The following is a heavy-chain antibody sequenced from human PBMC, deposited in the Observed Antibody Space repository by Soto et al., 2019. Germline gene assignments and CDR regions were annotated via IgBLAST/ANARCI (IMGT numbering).Heavy chain of an antibody. J-gene: IGHJ4*02. CDR3: ARQSSSSWYYFDY. V-gene: IGHV4-59*08. CDR2: IYYSGST. CDR1: GGSISSYY. Sequence: SETLSLTCTVSGGSISSYYLSWIRQPPGKGLEWIGYIYYSGSTNYNPSLKSRVTISVDTSKNQFSLKLSSVTAADTAVYYCARQSSSSWYYFDYWGQGTLVTVSS. D-gene: IGHD6-13*01.